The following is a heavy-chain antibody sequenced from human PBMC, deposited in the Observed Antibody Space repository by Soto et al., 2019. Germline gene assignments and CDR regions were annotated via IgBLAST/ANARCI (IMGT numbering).Heavy chain of an antibody. CDR3: ARIKWGLDYYTGMDV. Sequence: QVQLVQSGAEVKKSGASVKVSCKASGYSVSDYFIQWVRQAPGQGLEWVAWINPKTAATNYAKKFEGRVPRTWDTSFSTAYMKVTGLRPDDRAVYYWARIKWGLDYYTGMDVGGQGPTVIVPS. CDR1: GYSVSDYF. J-gene: IGHJ6*02. CDR2: INPKTAAT. D-gene: IGHD1-26*01. V-gene: IGHV1-2*02.